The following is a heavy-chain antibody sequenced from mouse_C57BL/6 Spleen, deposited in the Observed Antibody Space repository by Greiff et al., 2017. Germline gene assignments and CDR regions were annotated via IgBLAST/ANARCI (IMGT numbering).Heavy chain of an antibody. Sequence: EVQVVESEGGLVQPGSSMKLSCTASGFTFSDYYMAWVRQVPEKGLEWVANINYDGSSTYYLDSLKSRFIISRDNAKNMLYLQMSSLKSEDTATYYCARDRGYYCGSSDWDFDVWGTGTTVTVSS. CDR3: ARDRGYYCGSSDWDFDV. CDR1: GFTFSDYY. V-gene: IGHV5-16*01. J-gene: IGHJ1*03. CDR2: INYDGSST. D-gene: IGHD1-1*01.